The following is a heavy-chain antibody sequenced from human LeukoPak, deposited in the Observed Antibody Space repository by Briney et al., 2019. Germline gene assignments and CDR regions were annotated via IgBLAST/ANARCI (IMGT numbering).Heavy chain of an antibody. CDR2: INHSGST. CDR1: GGSISSSFYY. D-gene: IGHD3-3*01. J-gene: IGHJ5*02. V-gene: IGHV4-39*07. CDR3: ARGLTYYDFWSGYYTLRWFDP. Sequence: PSETLSLTCTVSGGSISSSFYYWSWIRQPPGKGLEWIGEINHSGSTNYNPSLKSRVTISVDTSKNQFSLKLSSVTAADTAVYYCARGLTYYDFWSGYYTLRWFDPWGQGTLVTVSS.